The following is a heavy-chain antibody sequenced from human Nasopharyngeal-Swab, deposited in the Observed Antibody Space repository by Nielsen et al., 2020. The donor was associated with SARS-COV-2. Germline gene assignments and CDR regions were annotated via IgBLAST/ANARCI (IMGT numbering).Heavy chain of an antibody. V-gene: IGHV4-39*01. J-gene: IGHJ6*03. CDR3: ARHFQDVTIFGVVIPGDYMDV. CDR2: IYYRGST. D-gene: IGHD3-3*01. Sequence: WIRQPPGKGLEWIGSIYYRGSTYYNPSRKSRVTISVDKSKNQISLKLSSVTAADTAVYYCARHFQDVTIFGVVIPGDYMDVWGKGTTVTVSS.